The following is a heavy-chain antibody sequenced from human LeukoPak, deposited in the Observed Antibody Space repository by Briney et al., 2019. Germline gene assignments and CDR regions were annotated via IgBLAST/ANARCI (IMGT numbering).Heavy chain of an antibody. J-gene: IGHJ6*03. Sequence: GGSLRLSCAVSGFTFKNSVYSYGMGWVRQAPGKGLEWVAVISYDGSNKYYADSVKGRFTISRDNSKNTLYLQMNSLRAEDTAVYYCARGADYDILTGGVGYYYYMDVWGKGTTVTVSS. D-gene: IGHD3-9*01. V-gene: IGHV3-30*03. CDR1: GFTFK. CDR2: ISYDGSNK. CDR3: ARGADYDILTGGVGYYYYMDV.